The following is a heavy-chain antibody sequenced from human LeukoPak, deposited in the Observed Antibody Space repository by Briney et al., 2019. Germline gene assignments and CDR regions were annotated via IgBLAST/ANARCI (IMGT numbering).Heavy chain of an antibody. Sequence: GGSLRLSCAASGFTFSSYSMNWVRQAPGKGLEWVSSISSSSSYIYYADSVKGRFTISRDNAKNSLYLQMNSLRAEDTAVYYCARDKYCSGGSCYVDDFDYWGQGTLVTVSS. V-gene: IGHV3-21*01. CDR3: ARDKYCSGGSCYVDDFDY. D-gene: IGHD2-15*01. J-gene: IGHJ4*02. CDR2: ISSSSSYI. CDR1: GFTFSSYS.